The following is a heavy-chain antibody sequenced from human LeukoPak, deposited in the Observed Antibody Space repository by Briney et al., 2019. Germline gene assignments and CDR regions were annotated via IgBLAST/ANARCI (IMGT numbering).Heavy chain of an antibody. CDR1: GFTFSSYT. Sequence: GGSLRLSCTASGFTFSSYTMSWVRQAPGKGLKWVSTISTGGGNTYYADSVKGRFTVSRDDSKNTLYLQMNSLRAEDTAVYYCAKDGGLWVSAHWGDSWGRGTLVTVSS. J-gene: IGHJ4*02. V-gene: IGHV3-23*01. CDR3: AKDGGLWVSAHWGDS. CDR2: ISTGGGNT. D-gene: IGHD7-27*01.